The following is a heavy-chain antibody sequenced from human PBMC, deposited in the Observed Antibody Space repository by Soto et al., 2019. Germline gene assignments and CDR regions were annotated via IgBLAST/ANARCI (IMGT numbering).Heavy chain of an antibody. J-gene: IGHJ4*03. CDR3: ARKEEDDHVWGKSPLD. CDR2: INGPGDDT. Sequence: GGSLRLSCAASGFTFHNYAMSWVRQAPGKGLEWVSSINGPGDDTYYADSVKGRFTISRDNSKNTLYLQMNSLRAEDTALYYCARKEEDDHVWGKSPLDWGQGTLVTVSS. CDR1: GFTFHNYA. V-gene: IGHV3-23*01. D-gene: IGHD3-16*01.